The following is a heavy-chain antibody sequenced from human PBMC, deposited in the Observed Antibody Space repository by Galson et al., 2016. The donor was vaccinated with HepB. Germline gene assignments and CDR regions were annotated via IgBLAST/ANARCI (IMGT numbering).Heavy chain of an antibody. CDR1: GFTFSSYS. V-gene: IGHV3-48*02. D-gene: IGHD3-10*01. CDR3: VGDRDGQRHMVHGEY. J-gene: IGHJ4*02. CDR2: ISIGSSRI. Sequence: SLRLSCAASGFTFSSYSLNWVRQAPGKGLEWVSYISIGSSRIYYADSVKGRFTIPRDNAKNSLFLQMNSLRDEDTAVYFCVGDRDGQRHMVHGEYWGQGTLVTVSS.